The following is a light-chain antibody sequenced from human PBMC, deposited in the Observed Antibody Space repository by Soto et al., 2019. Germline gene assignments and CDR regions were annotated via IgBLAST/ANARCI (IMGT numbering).Light chain of an antibody. CDR1: QDITNF. Sequence: DIQMTQSPSSLSASVGNRVTITCQASQDITNFLQKPGKAPRLLISDASHLEVGVPSRFSGRGSGTEFTFTISSLQPEDIATYYCQQYDTFPTFGQGTRLEIK. CDR2: DAS. J-gene: IGKJ5*01. V-gene: IGKV1-33*01. CDR3: QQYDTFPT.